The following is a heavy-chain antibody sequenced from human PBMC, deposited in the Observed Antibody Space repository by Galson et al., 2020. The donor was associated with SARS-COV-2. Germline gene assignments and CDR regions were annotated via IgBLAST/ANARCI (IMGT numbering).Heavy chain of an antibody. D-gene: IGHD2-21*02. CDR3: ARENGDYGGNSIYYYYGMDV. CDR2: IYHSGST. V-gene: IGHV4-4*02. J-gene: IGHJ6*02. Sequence: SETLSLTCAVSGGSISSSNWWSWVRQPPGKGLEWIGEIYHSGSTNYNPSLKSRVTISVDKSKNQFSLKLSSVTAADTAVYYCARENGDYGGNSIYYYYGMDVWGQGTTVTVSS. CDR1: GGSISSSNW.